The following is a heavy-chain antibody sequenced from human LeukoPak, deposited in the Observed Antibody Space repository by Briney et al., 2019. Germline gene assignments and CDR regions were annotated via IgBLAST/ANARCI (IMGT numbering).Heavy chain of an antibody. J-gene: IGHJ4*02. CDR2: ISYDGSNK. V-gene: IGHV3-30*18. D-gene: IGHD5-18*01. CDR3: AKEGGGYSYGPHPDY. Sequence: GGSLRLSCAASGFTFSSYGMHWVRQAPGKGLECGAVISYDGSNKYYADSVKGRFTISRDNSKNTLYLQMNSLRAEDTAVYYCAKEGGGYSYGPHPDYWGQGTLVTVSS. CDR1: GFTFSSYG.